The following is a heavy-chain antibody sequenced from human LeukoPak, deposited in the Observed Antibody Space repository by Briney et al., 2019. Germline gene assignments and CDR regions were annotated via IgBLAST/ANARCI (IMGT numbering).Heavy chain of an antibody. D-gene: IGHD5-12*01. CDR1: GFTVSSNY. CDR2: IYSGGST. J-gene: IGHJ4*02. Sequence: GGSLRLSCAASGFTVSSNYMSWVRQAPGKGLEWVSVIYSGGSTYYADSAKGRFTISRDNFKNTLYLQMNSLRAEDTAVYYCARDGPLYSGFGVCYFDYWGQGTLVAVSS. CDR3: ARDGPLYSGFGVCYFDY. V-gene: IGHV3-53*01.